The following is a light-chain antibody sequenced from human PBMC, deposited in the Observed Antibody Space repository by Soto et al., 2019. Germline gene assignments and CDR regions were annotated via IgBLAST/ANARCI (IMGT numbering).Light chain of an antibody. CDR3: SSYAGSNNLV. Sequence: QSALTQPRSVSGSPGQSVTISCTGTISDVAGYNYVSWYQHHPGKAPKLLISDVTKRPSWVPDRFSGSKSGSTASLTISELQAEDEADSYCSSYAGSNNLVFGGGTKLTVL. V-gene: IGLV2-11*01. CDR2: DVT. CDR1: ISDVAGYNY. J-gene: IGLJ2*01.